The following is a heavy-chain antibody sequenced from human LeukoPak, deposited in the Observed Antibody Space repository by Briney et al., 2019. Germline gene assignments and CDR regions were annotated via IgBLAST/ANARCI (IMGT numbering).Heavy chain of an antibody. CDR1: GGTSSTFS. CDR2: IMPLFRTP. V-gene: IGHV1-69*05. Sequence: ASVKVSCKASGGTSSTFSITWVRQAPGQGLEWMGGIMPLFRTPHYAQKLQGRVTVSTDESTSTAYMELSSLKSDGTAIYYCARVDRYHFYLDVWGTGTTVTVSS. CDR3: ARVDRYHFYLDV. J-gene: IGHJ6*03.